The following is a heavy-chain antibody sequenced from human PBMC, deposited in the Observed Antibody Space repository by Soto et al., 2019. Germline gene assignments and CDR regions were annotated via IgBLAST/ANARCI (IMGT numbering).Heavy chain of an antibody. D-gene: IGHD3-16*01. V-gene: IGHV3-7*03. CDR2: INEDGSEK. Sequence: PGGSLRLSCAASGFSFSLFWMSWVRQTPGKGVEWLANINEDGSEKFFADSVKGRFTISRDNAKNSLSLQMNSLTADDTAVYYCARTGWPQSSYYFDYWGQGTLVTVSS. CDR1: GFSFSLFW. J-gene: IGHJ4*02. CDR3: ARTGWPQSSYYFDY.